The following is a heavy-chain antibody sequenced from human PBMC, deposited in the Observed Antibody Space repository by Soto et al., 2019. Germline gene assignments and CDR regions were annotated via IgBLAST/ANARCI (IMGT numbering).Heavy chain of an antibody. CDR1: GGTFVRHV. Sequence: QVQLVQSGAEVKKPESSVKVSCKTSGGTFVRHVISWVRQAPGQGPEWMGKINPLSGIPNYAQKFQDRVTITADTDSSTAYMELSSLRSHDTAVYYCATPACAATWCSPSHNLDHWGQGTRVTVSS. D-gene: IGHD2-8*02. V-gene: IGHV1-69*09. J-gene: IGHJ4*02. CDR2: INPLSGIP. CDR3: ATPACAATWCSPSHNLDH.